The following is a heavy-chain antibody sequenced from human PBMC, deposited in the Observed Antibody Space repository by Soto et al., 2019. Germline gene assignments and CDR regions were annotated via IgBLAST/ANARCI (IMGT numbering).Heavy chain of an antibody. J-gene: IGHJ5*02. V-gene: IGHV3-48*02. Sequence: GGSLRLSCAASGFTFSRHSMNWVRQAPGKGLEWISYISSSSSTIYYADSVKGRFTISRDNAKNSLFLQMNSLRDEDTAVFYCARGPRDSTGYYNWFDPWGQGTPVTVSS. CDR1: GFTFSRHS. CDR2: ISSSSSTI. D-gene: IGHD3-22*01. CDR3: ARGPRDSTGYYNWFDP.